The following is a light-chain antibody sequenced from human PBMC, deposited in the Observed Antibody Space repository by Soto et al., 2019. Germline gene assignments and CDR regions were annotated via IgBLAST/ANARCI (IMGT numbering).Light chain of an antibody. CDR2: EVT. CDR1: SSDIGASNF. Sequence: QSVLTQPPSAPGSPGQSVTISCTGTSSDIGASNFVSWYQQHPGKAPKLVIYEVTERPSGVPDRFSGSKFGSTASLTVSGLQTEDEADYYCSSFTGFSTVFGSGTKVTVL. CDR3: SSFTGFSTV. J-gene: IGLJ1*01. V-gene: IGLV2-8*01.